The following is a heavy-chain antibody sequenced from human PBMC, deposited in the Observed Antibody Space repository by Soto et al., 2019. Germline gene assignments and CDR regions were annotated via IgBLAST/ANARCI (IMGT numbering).Heavy chain of an antibody. CDR2: ISSSGSTI. D-gene: IGHD3-22*01. CDR1: GFTFSDYY. Sequence: QVQLVESGGGLVKPGGSLRLSCAASGFTFSDYYMSWIRQAPGKGLEWVSYISSSGSTIYYADSVKGRFTISRDNAKNSLYLQMNSRRAEDTAVYYCARDLDYYDSSGYYYGGAFDIWGQGTMVTVSS. V-gene: IGHV3-11*01. CDR3: ARDLDYYDSSGYYYGGAFDI. J-gene: IGHJ3*02.